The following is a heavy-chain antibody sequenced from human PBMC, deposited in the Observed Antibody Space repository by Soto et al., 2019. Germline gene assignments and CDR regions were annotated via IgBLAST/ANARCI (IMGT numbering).Heavy chain of an antibody. V-gene: IGHV1-69*06. CDR2: IIPIFGTA. CDR1: GGTFSSYA. J-gene: IGHJ6*02. Sequence: GASVKVSFKASGGTFSSYAISWVRQAPGQGLEWMGGIIPIFGTANYAQKFQGRVTITADKSTSTAYMELSSLRSEDTAVCYCARDFGYYDSSGNMDVWGQGTTVTVSS. CDR3: ARDFGYYDSSGNMDV. D-gene: IGHD3-22*01.